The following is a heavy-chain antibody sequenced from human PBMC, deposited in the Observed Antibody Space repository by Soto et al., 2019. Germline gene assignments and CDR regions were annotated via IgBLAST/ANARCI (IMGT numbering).Heavy chain of an antibody. CDR1: GFTFSSYS. CDR2: IGSSSSYI. Sequence: EVQLVESGGGLVKPGGSLRLSCAASGFTFSSYSMSWVRQAPGKGLEWVSSIGSSSSYINYADSVKGRFTISRDNAKNSQYLQMNSLRAEDTAVYYCARSKIAVAGTGEFDYWGQGTLVTVSS. V-gene: IGHV3-21*01. D-gene: IGHD6-19*01. CDR3: ARSKIAVAGTGEFDY. J-gene: IGHJ4*02.